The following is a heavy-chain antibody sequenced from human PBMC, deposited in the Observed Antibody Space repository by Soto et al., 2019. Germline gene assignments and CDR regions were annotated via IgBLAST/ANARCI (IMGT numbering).Heavy chain of an antibody. CDR1: GYTFTSYA. CDR2: INAGNGNT. J-gene: IGHJ5*02. CDR3: ARVHTMTTLTTGWWFDP. V-gene: IGHV1-3*01. Sequence: ASVKVSCKASGYTFTSYAMHWVRQAPGQRLEWMGWINAGNGNTKYSQKFQGRVTITRDTSASTAYMELCSLRSEDTAVYYCARVHTMTTLTTGWWFDPWGQGTLVTVSS. D-gene: IGHD4-4*01.